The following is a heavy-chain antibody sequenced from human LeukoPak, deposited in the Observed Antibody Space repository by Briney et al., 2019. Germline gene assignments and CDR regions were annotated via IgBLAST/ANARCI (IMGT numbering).Heavy chain of an antibody. D-gene: IGHD3-9*01. J-gene: IGHJ4*02. V-gene: IGHV3-21*01. CDR2: INQGTTHI. CDR3: ARDPPRYLRYGYFDY. CDR1: GFSFSTSA. Sequence: GGSLTLSCVTSGFSFSTSAMNWVRQAPGKGLEWVSSINQGTTHIYYAGSVRGRFTISRDDARNSLYLQMSSLRAEDTAVYYCARDPPRYLRYGYFDYWGQGPVVTVSS.